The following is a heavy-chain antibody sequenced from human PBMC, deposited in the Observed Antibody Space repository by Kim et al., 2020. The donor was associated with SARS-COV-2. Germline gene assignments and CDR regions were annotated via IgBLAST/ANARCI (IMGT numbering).Heavy chain of an antibody. V-gene: IGHV3-23*01. CDR3: AKGSASINSGFDY. D-gene: IGHD3-10*01. CDR1: GFTFSNYA. CDR2: ITGSDGTT. J-gene: IGHJ4*02. Sequence: GGSLRLSCAGSGFTFSNYAMNWVRQAPGKGLEWVSLITGSDGTTYYTDSVKGRFTISRDDSKNSLYLQVNSLRAEDTAVYYCAKGSASINSGFDYWGQGT.